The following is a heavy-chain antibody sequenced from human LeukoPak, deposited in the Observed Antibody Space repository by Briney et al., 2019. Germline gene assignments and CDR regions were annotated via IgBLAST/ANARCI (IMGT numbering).Heavy chain of an antibody. CDR3: ATVADRRDGYNYHY. J-gene: IGHJ4*02. Sequence: SETLSLTCTVSGGSISSISYYWRWIRQPPGKGLEWIGTLYYSGGTYSNPSLKSRVTISADTSKNQFSLKLSSVTAADTAVYYCATVADRRDGYNYHYWGQGTLVTVSS. CDR1: GGSISSISYY. CDR2: LYYSGGT. V-gene: IGHV4-39*01. D-gene: IGHD5-24*01.